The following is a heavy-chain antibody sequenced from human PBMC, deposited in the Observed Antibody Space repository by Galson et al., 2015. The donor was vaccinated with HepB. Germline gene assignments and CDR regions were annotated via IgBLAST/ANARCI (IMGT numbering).Heavy chain of an antibody. CDR3: AIRTGTYPYYFDV. CDR2: ISYSKGNT. J-gene: IGHJ4*02. Sequence: PVKVSCKASGYTITSYGISWQRQAPGQGPEYMGWISYSKGNTNYAQSLQGRVTMTTERSTTTTYMELRSLRSDDTAVYYCAIRTGTYPYYFDVWGQGTLVVVSS. V-gene: IGHV1-18*01. D-gene: IGHD3-16*01. CDR1: GYTITSYG.